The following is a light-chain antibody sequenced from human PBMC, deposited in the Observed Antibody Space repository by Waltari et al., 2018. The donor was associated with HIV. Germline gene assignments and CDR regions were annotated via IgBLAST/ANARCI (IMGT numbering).Light chain of an antibody. J-gene: IGKJ4*01. CDR2: EAS. V-gene: IGKV1-5*03. Sequence: DIQMTQSPSTLSASVGDRVTITCRASQALSSHWLAWYQQKPGKAPKILIYEASNLESGVPSRFSGRGSGTEFTLTISNLQLDDLATYYCQQYSTFPLTFGGGTRVQL. CDR3: QQYSTFPLT. CDR1: QALSSHW.